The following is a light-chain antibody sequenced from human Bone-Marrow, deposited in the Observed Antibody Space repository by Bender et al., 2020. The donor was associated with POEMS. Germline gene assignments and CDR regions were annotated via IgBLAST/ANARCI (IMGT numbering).Light chain of an antibody. J-gene: IGLJ1*01. Sequence: QSALTQPRSVSGSPGQSVTISCTGTSSDVGGYHYVSWYQQHPGKVPKVIIFDVTNRPSGVSSRFSASKSGNTASLTISGLQAEDEADYYCCSYAGSRPLVFGTGTKVTVL. CDR3: CSYAGSRPLV. CDR2: DVT. CDR1: SSDVGGYHY. V-gene: IGLV2-11*01.